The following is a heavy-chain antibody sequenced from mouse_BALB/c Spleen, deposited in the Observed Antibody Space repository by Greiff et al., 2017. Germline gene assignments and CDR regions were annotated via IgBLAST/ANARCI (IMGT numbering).Heavy chain of an antibody. CDR1: GFSLTGYG. Sequence: VKLQESGPGLVAPSQSLSITCTVSGFSLTGYGVNWVRQPPGKGLEWLGMIWGDGSTDYNSALKSRLSISKDNSKSQVFLKMNSLQTDDTARYYCARVGYYYGSSYGGYAMDYWGQGTSVTVSS. D-gene: IGHD1-1*01. J-gene: IGHJ4*01. V-gene: IGHV2-6-7*01. CDR2: IWGDGST. CDR3: ARVGYYYGSSYGGYAMDY.